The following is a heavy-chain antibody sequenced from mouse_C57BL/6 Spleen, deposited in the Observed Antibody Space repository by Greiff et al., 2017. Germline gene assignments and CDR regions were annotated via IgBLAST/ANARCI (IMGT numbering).Heavy chain of an antibody. CDR2: IDPSASYT. CDR3: ARSEVLPSRWCFDV. D-gene: IGHD5-5*01. Sequence: QVQLQQPGAELVKPGASVKLSCKASGYTFTSYWMQWVNQRPGQGLEWIGEIDPSASYTNYNQKFKGKATLTVDTSSSTAYMQLSRLTAEDAAVYYCARSEVLPSRWCFDVWGTGTTVTVSS. V-gene: IGHV1-50*01. CDR1: GYTFTSYW. J-gene: IGHJ1*03.